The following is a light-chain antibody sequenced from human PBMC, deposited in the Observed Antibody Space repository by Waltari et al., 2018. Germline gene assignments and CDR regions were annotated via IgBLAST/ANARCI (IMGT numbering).Light chain of an antibody. CDR1: QTITSNY. Sequence: EIVLTQSPGTLSLSPGERATLSCRASQTITSNYLAWYQQKPDQAPRLLIYDTSSRATGIPDRFSGSGSGTDFTLTISRLEPDDFAVYYCQQYGSSEYSFGQGTKLDIK. CDR2: DTS. V-gene: IGKV3-20*01. J-gene: IGKJ2*03. CDR3: QQYGSSEYS.